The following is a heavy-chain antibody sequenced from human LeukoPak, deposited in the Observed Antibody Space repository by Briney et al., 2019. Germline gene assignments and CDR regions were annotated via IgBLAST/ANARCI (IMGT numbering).Heavy chain of an antibody. Sequence: SETLSLTCTVSGGSISSYYCSWIRQSPGKGLEWIGYINYSGGTDYNPSLKSRVAISVDTSKNQFSLKLNSVTAADTAVYYCAREGYGDNSGALDYWGRGTLVTVSS. CDR2: INYSGGT. D-gene: IGHD4-23*01. J-gene: IGHJ4*02. CDR3: AREGYGDNSGALDY. V-gene: IGHV4-59*01. CDR1: GGSISSYY.